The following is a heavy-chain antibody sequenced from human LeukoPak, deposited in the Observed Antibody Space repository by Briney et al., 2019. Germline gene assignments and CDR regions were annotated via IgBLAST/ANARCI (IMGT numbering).Heavy chain of an antibody. CDR1: GYTFTSYG. CDR2: ISAYNGNT. CDR3: VRDTSDCSGGSCPYYYYYGMDV. J-gene: IGHJ6*02. V-gene: IGHV1-18*01. Sequence: ASVKVSCKASGYTFTSYGISWVRQAPGQGLEWMGWISAYNGNTNYAQKLQGRVTMTTDTSTSTAYMELMSLRSDDTAVYYCVRDTSDCSGGSCPYYYYYGMDVWGQGTTVTVSS. D-gene: IGHD2-15*01.